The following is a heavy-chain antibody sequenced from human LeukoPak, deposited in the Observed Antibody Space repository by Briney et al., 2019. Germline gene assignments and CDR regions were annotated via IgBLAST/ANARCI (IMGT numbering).Heavy chain of an antibody. J-gene: IGHJ4*02. CDR1: GFTFASYA. Sequence: QTGGSLRLSCAASGFTFASYAMSWVRQAPGKGLEWVSAINSGGNTYYADSVKGRFTISRDTSKDTLYLQMNSLRAEDTAVYYCARLDDYGDYQVYWGQGTLVTVSS. V-gene: IGHV3-23*01. D-gene: IGHD4-17*01. CDR3: ARLDDYGDYQVY. CDR2: INSGGNT.